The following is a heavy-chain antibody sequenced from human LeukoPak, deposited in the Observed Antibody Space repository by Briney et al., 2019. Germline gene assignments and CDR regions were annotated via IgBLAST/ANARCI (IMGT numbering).Heavy chain of an antibody. CDR3: AGSSVERQQLARFDY. V-gene: IGHV1-46*01. CDR1: GYTFTSYY. J-gene: IGHJ4*02. CDR2: INLSGGGT. D-gene: IGHD6-13*01. Sequence: ASVKVSCKASGYTFTSYYMHWVRQAPGQGLEWMGIINLSGGGTSYAQKFQGRVTMTRDTSTSTVYMGLSSLRSEDTAVYYCAGSSVERQQLARFDYWGQGTLVTVSS.